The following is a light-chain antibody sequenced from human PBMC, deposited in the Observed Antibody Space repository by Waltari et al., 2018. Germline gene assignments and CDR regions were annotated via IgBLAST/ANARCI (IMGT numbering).Light chain of an antibody. Sequence: QSALTQPASVSGSPGQSITISCTGTSSDVGGYNSVSWYQQHPGKAPKLMIYDVSNRPSGVSNRFSGSKSGNPASLTISGLQAEDEADYYCSSYTSSSTLVFGTGTKVTVL. CDR2: DVS. V-gene: IGLV2-14*01. CDR1: SSDVGGYNS. J-gene: IGLJ1*01. CDR3: SSYTSSSTLV.